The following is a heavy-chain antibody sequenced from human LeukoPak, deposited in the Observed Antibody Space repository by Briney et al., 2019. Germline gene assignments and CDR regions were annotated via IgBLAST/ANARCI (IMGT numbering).Heavy chain of an antibody. V-gene: IGHV5-10-1*01. D-gene: IGHD5-18*01. Sequence: GESLKISCKGSGYSFTSYWISWVRQMPGKGLEWMGRIDPSDSYTNYSPSFQGHVTIPADKSISTAYLQWSGLKASDTAMYYCARHVKQLWFDYWGQGTLVTVSS. CDR2: IDPSDSYT. CDR3: ARHVKQLWFDY. CDR1: GYSFTSYW. J-gene: IGHJ4*02.